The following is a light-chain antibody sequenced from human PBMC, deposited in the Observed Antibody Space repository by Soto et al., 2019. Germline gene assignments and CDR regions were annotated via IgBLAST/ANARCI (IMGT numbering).Light chain of an antibody. Sequence: EIVLTQSPGTLSLSPGETATLSCRASQSVSRSYLAWYQQKPGQAPRLLIYAASSRATGIPDRFSGSGSGTDFTLTISRLESGDFAVYYCQQFGTSLPITFGQGTRLEI. CDR3: QQFGTSLPIT. J-gene: IGKJ5*01. V-gene: IGKV3-20*01. CDR1: QSVSRSY. CDR2: AAS.